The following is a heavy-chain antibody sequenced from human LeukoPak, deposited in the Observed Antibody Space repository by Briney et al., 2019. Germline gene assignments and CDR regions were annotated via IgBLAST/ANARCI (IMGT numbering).Heavy chain of an antibody. D-gene: IGHD5-18*01. CDR3: ARDLAGFGGYSYGMVDY. Sequence: SQTLSLTCAISGDSVSSNSATWDWIRQSPSRRLEWLGRTYYRSKWYDDYALSVKSRITINPDTSKNQFSLHLNSVTPEDTAVYYCARDLAGFGGYSYGMVDYWGQGTLVTVSS. CDR2: TYYRSKWYD. J-gene: IGHJ4*02. CDR1: GDSVSSNSAT. V-gene: IGHV6-1*01.